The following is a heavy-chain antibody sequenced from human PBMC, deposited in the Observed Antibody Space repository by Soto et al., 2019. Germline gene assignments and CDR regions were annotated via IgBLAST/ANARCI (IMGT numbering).Heavy chain of an antibody. CDR2: INPNSGGT. CDR3: ARARDSMVRGGMYWFSP. D-gene: IGHD3-10*01. J-gene: IGHJ5*02. Sequence: ASVKVSCKASGYTFTGYYMHWVRQAPGQGLEWMGWINPNSGGTNYAQKFQGWVTMTRDTSISTAYMELSRLRSDDTAVYYCARARDSMVRGGMYWFSPWGQGTLVTVSS. V-gene: IGHV1-2*04. CDR1: GYTFTGYY.